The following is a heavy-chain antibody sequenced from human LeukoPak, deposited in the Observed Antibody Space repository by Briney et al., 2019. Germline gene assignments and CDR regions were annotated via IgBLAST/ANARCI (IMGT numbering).Heavy chain of an antibody. J-gene: IGHJ6*03. CDR2: IYYSGST. CDR3: ASTEELIQPWWGYYYYMDV. CDR1: GGSISSYY. V-gene: IGHV4-59*01. Sequence: PSETLSLTCTVSGGSISSYYWSWLRQPPGKGLEWIGYIYYSGSTNYNPSLKSRVTISVDTSKNQFSLKLSSVTAADTAVYYCASTEELIQPWWGYYYYMDVWGKGTTVTVSS. D-gene: IGHD5-18*01.